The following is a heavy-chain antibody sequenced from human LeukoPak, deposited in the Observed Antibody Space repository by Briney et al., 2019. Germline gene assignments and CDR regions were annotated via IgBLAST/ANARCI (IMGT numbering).Heavy chain of an antibody. CDR2: IYYSGST. CDR1: GGSISSSSYY. D-gene: IGHD3-16*01. V-gene: IGHV4-39*07. J-gene: IGHJ4*02. CDR3: AIGVEFDY. Sequence: SETLSLTCTVSGGSISSSSYYWGWIRPPPGKGLEWIGSIYYSGSTYYNPSLKSRVTISVDTSKNQFSLKLSSVTAADTAVYYCAIGVEFDYWGQGTLVTVSS.